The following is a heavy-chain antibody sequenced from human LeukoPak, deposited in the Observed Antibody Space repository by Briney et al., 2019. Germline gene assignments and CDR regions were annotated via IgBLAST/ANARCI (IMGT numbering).Heavy chain of an antibody. CDR2: ISWNSGYI. D-gene: IGHD3-10*01. V-gene: IGHV3-9*01. CDR1: GFTFDDYA. Sequence: GGSLRLSCAASGFTFDDYAMHWVRQAPGKGLEWVSGISWNSGYIGYADSVKGRFTISRDNAKNSLYLQMNSPRAEDTALYYCAKDINPVGELFEYYFDYWGQGTLVTVSS. CDR3: AKDINPVGELFEYYFDY. J-gene: IGHJ4*02.